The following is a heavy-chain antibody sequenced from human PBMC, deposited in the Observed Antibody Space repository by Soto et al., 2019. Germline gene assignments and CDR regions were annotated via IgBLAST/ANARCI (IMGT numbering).Heavy chain of an antibody. D-gene: IGHD5-18*01. CDR1: GFTFSSYW. Sequence: PGGSLRLSCAASGFTFSSYWMSWVRQAPGKGLEWVANIKQDGSEKYYVDSVKGRSTISRDNAKNSLYLQMNSLRAEDTAVYYCARHAHNGYSYGSGYFDYWGQGTLVTVSS. CDR3: ARHAHNGYSYGSGYFDY. CDR2: IKQDGSEK. J-gene: IGHJ4*02. V-gene: IGHV3-7*05.